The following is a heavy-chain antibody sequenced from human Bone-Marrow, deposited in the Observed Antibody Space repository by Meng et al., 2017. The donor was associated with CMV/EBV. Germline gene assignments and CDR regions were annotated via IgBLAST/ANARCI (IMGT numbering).Heavy chain of an antibody. CDR3: AREGSEMANDY. Sequence: GESLKISCAASGFTFSDYYMSWIRQAPGKGLEWVSYISSSGSTIYYADSVKGRFTISRDNAKNSLYLQMNSLRAEDTAVYYCAREGSEMANDYWGQGTLVTVSS. D-gene: IGHD5-24*01. J-gene: IGHJ4*02. V-gene: IGHV3-11*01. CDR1: GFTFSDYY. CDR2: ISSSGSTI.